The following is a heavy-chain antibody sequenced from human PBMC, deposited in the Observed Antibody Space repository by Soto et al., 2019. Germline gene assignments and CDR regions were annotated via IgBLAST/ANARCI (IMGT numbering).Heavy chain of an antibody. CDR2: ISWNSGSI. CDR1: GLTFDDYA. J-gene: IGHJ4*02. CDR3: AKDMGYSSGWNSFDS. Sequence: GGSLRLSCAASGLTFDDYAMHWVRQAPGKGLEWVSGISWNSGSIGYADSVKGRFTISRDNAKNSLYLQMNSLRAEDTALYYCAKDMGYSSGWNSFDSWGQGTLVTVSS. D-gene: IGHD6-19*01. V-gene: IGHV3-9*01.